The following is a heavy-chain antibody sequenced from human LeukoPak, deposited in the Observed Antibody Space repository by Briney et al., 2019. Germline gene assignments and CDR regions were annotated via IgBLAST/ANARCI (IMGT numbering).Heavy chain of an antibody. CDR3: ARGSAEVDDTAMVTGWFDP. CDR2: INHSGST. CDR1: GGSFSGYY. Sequence: SETLSLTCAVYGGSFSGYYWSGIRQPPGKGLEWIGEINHSGSTNYNPSLKSRVTISVDTSKNQFSLKLSSVTAADTAVYYCARGSAEVDDTAMVTGWFDPWGQGTLVTVSS. D-gene: IGHD5-18*01. V-gene: IGHV4-34*01. J-gene: IGHJ5*02.